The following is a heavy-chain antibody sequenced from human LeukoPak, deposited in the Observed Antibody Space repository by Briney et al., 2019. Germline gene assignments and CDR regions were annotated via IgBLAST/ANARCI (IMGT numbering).Heavy chain of an antibody. CDR1: GGSFSGYY. Sequence: KPSETLSLTCAVYGGSFSGYYWSWIRQPPGKGLEWIGEINHSGSTNYNPSLKSRVTISVDTSKNQFSLKLSSVTAAVTAVYYCARVVAAVADNWFDPWGQGTLVTVSS. CDR2: INHSGST. D-gene: IGHD6-19*01. CDR3: ARVVAAVADNWFDP. V-gene: IGHV4-34*01. J-gene: IGHJ5*02.